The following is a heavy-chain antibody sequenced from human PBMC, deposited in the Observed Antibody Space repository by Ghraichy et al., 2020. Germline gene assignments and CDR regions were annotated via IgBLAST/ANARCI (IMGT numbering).Heavy chain of an antibody. D-gene: IGHD3-16*01. Sequence: ETLSLTCAVYGGSFSGYYWSWIRQPPAKGLEWIGEINHSGSTNYNPSLKSRVTISVDTSKNQFSLKLSSVTAADTAVYYCARGRWGGFSWYFDLWGRGTLVTVSS. J-gene: IGHJ2*01. CDR1: GGSFSGYY. V-gene: IGHV4-34*01. CDR2: INHSGST. CDR3: ARGRWGGFSWYFDL.